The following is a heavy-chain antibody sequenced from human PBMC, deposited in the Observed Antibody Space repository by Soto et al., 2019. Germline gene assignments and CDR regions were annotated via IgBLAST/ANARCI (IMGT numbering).Heavy chain of an antibody. CDR1: GGTFSSYT. CDR3: ARDNRAGYCSSTSCLTDAFDI. D-gene: IGHD2-2*01. V-gene: IGHV1-69*04. CDR2: IIPILGIA. Sequence: PPASVKVSCKASGGTFSSYTISWVRQAPGQGLEWMGRIIPILGIANYAQKFQGRVTITADKSTSTAYMELSSLRSEDTAVYYCARDNRAGYCSSTSCLTDAFDIWGQGTMVTVSS. J-gene: IGHJ3*02.